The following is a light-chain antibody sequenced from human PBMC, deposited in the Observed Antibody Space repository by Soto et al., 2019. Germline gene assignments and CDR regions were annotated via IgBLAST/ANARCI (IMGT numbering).Light chain of an antibody. CDR2: DAS. CDR3: QHYGSSPPIT. CDR1: QSVRGTS. Sequence: DIVLTQSPGTLSLSPGERATLSCRASQSVRGTSLAWYQQKPGQAPRLLIYDASSRATGIPDRFSGGGSGTDFNLTISRLEPEDFAVYYCQHYGSSPPITFGQGTRLEIK. J-gene: IGKJ5*01. V-gene: IGKV3-20*01.